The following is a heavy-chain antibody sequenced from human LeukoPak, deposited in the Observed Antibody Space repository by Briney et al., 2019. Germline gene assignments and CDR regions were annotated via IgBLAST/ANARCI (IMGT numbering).Heavy chain of an antibody. J-gene: IGHJ2*01. CDR1: GGSISSGGYY. CDR3: ARADIEQLVIWYFDL. Sequence: SETLSLTCTVSGGSISSGGYYWSWIRQPPGKGLEWIGYIYHSGSTYYNPSLKSRVTISVDRSKNQFSLKLSSVTAADTAVYYCARADIEQLVIWYFDLWGRGTLVTVSS. V-gene: IGHV4-30-2*01. CDR2: IYHSGST. D-gene: IGHD6-6*01.